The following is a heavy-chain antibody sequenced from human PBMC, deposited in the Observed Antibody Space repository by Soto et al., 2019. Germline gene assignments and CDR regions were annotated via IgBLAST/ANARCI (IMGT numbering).Heavy chain of an antibody. CDR3: ARNVDYYYGPGSGNGHGV. Sequence: QVQLVQSGAEVKEPGDSVRVSCEAPGYTFTAYYIHWVRQAPGQGLEWMGWINPKFGDTTYAQDFQGRLTLTRDMSISTIYMDLSRLTSDDTAIYYCARNVDYYYGPGSGNGHGVWGQGTTVNVFS. CDR1: GYTFTAYY. D-gene: IGHD3-10*01. CDR2: INPKFGDT. V-gene: IGHV1-2*02. J-gene: IGHJ6*02.